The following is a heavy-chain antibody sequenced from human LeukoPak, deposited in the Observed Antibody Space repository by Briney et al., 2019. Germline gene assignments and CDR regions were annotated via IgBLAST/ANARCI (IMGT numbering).Heavy chain of an antibody. D-gene: IGHD2/OR15-2a*01. CDR2: ISGSGGST. V-gene: IGHV3-23*01. J-gene: IGHJ4*02. CDR3: ARDLPPGAFNY. Sequence: GGSLRLSCAASGFTFSSYAMNWVRQAPGKGLEWVSAISGSGGSTFYADSVKGRFTISRDNSKNTLYLQMNSLRAEDTAVYYCARDLPPGAFNYWGQGTLVTVSS. CDR1: GFTFSSYA.